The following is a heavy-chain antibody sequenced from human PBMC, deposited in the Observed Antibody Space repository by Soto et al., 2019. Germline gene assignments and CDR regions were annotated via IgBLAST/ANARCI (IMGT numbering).Heavy chain of an antibody. CDR3: ARHKPYYYDSSGETDY. D-gene: IGHD3-22*01. V-gene: IGHV4-30-2*05. Sequence: ASETLSLTCAVSGGSSRSGGYSWSWIRQPPGKGLEWIGYIYHSGSTNYNPSLKSRVTISVDTSKNQFSLKLSSVTAADTAVYYCARHKPYYYDSSGETDYWGQGTLVTVSS. CDR2: IYHSGST. CDR1: GGSSRSGGYS. J-gene: IGHJ4*02.